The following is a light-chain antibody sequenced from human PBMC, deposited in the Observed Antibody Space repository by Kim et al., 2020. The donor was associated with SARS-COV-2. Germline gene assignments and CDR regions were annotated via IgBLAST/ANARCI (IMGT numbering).Light chain of an antibody. J-gene: IGLJ3*02. CDR1: SGHSRND. CDR2: LNSDGSH. V-gene: IGLV4-69*01. CDR3: QTWDTGIHV. Sequence: QPVLTQSPSASASLGATVKITCTLSSGHSRNDIAWHQQQPEGGPRYLMKLNSDGSHTKGDGVPDRFSGASSGAERYLTISSLQSEDEADYYCQTWDTGIHVFGGGTQLTVL.